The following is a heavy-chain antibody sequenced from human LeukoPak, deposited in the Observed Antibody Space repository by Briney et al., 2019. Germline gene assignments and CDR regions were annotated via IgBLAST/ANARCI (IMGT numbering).Heavy chain of an antibody. CDR3: ARISLTGYAPISGYCDY. Sequence: PGGSLRLSCAASGFTVSSNYMSWVRQAPGKGLEWVSSISSSSSYIYYADSVKGRFTISRDNAKNSLYLQMNSLRAEDTAVYYCARISLTGYAPISGYCDYWGQGALVTVSS. J-gene: IGHJ4*02. CDR1: GFTVSSNY. CDR2: ISSSSSYI. V-gene: IGHV3-21*04. D-gene: IGHD3-9*01.